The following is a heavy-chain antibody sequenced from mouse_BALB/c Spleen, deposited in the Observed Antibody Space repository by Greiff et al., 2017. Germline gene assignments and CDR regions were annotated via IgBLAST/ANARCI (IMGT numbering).Heavy chain of an antibody. CDR3: ARRSFSRMDY. CDR2: ISYSGST. J-gene: IGHJ4*01. CDR1: GYSITSDYA. Sequence: EVQLQESGPGLVKPSQSLSLTCTVTGYSITSDYAWNWIRQFPGNKLEWMGYISYSGSTSYNPSLKSRISITRDTSKNQFFLQLNSVTTEDTATYYCARRSFSRMDYWGQGTSVTVSS. V-gene: IGHV3-2*02.